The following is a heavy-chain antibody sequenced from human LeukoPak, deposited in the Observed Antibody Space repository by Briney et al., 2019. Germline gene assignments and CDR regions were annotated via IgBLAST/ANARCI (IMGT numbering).Heavy chain of an antibody. D-gene: IGHD6-13*01. V-gene: IGHV3-23*01. J-gene: IGHJ5*02. Sequence: SXVRQXXGXXXEWVSAISGSGGSNYSADSVKGRFTISRDNSKNTLYLQMNSLRAEGTAVYYCAKGIAAAGTRRPNWFDPWGQGTLVTVSS. CDR3: AKGIAAAGTRRPNWFDP. CDR2: ISGSGGSN.